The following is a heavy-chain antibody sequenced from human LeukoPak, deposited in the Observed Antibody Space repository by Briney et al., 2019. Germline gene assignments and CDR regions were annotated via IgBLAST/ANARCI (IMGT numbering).Heavy chain of an antibody. CDR2: INPSGGSA. CDR3: VRHNHMDV. Sequence: ASVKVSCKASGYTFTTYSMHWVRQAPRQGLEWMAIINPSGGSASYTQKLQGRVTMTRDTSTSTVYMELSSLRSEDTAVYYCVRHNHMDVWGQGTTVTVSS. V-gene: IGHV1-46*01. CDR1: GYTFTTYS. J-gene: IGHJ6*02.